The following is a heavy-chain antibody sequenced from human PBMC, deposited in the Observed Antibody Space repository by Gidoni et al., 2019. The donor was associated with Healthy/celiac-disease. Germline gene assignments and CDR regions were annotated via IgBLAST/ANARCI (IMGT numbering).Heavy chain of an antibody. CDR3: AKDFPTTVVADDAFDI. CDR1: GFTFSSYG. J-gene: IGHJ3*02. CDR2: ISYDGSNK. D-gene: IGHD2-15*01. V-gene: IGHV3-30*18. Sequence: QVQLVESGGGVVQPGRSLRLSCAASGFTFSSYGMHWVRQAPGKGLEWVAVISYDGSNKYYADSVKGRFTISRDNSKNTLYLQMNSLRAEDTAVYYCAKDFPTTVVADDAFDIWGQGTMVTVSS.